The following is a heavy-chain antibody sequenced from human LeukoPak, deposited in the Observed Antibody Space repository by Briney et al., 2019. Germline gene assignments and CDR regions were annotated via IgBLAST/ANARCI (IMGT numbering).Heavy chain of an antibody. CDR1: GGTFSSYA. CDR3: ARAPVAGYSSRWGFDY. J-gene: IGHJ4*02. V-gene: IGHV1-69*13. CDR2: IIPIFGTA. D-gene: IGHD6-13*01. Sequence: ASVKVSCKASGGTFSSYAISWVRQAPGQGLEWMGGIIPIFGTANYAQKFQGRVTITAGESTSTAYMELSSLRSEDTAVYYCARAPVAGYSSRWGFDYWGQGTLVTVSS.